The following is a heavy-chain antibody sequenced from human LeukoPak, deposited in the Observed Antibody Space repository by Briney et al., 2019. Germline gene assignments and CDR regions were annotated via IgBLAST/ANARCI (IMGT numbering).Heavy chain of an antibody. D-gene: IGHD3-10*01. V-gene: IGHV4-59*01. CDR2: MYHSGSI. CDR3: ARWALKSSFDI. J-gene: IGHJ3*02. CDR1: GGSISSNY. Sequence: SETLSLTCTVSGGSISSNYWSWIRQSPGKGLEWIGYMYHSGSINYNPSLKSRVTISIDTSTNQVFLNLSSVTVADTAVYYCARWALKSSFDIWGQGTMVTVSS.